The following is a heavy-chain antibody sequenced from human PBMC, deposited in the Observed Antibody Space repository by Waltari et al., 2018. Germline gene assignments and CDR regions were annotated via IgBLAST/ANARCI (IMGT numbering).Heavy chain of an antibody. V-gene: IGHV3-9*01. CDR3: AKGHSGSYGLKD. J-gene: IGHJ4*02. CDR1: GFNFDDYA. D-gene: IGHD1-26*01. Sequence: EVQLVESGGGLVQPGRSLRLSCAVSGFNFDDYAMHWVQQAPGKGLEWVSGISWNSDNIGYADSVKGRFTISRDNAKNSLYLQMNSLRPEDTALYYCAKGHSGSYGLKDWGQGTLVTVSS. CDR2: ISWNSDNI.